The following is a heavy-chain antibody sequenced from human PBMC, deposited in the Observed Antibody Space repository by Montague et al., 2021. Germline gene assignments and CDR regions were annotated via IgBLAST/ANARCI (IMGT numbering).Heavy chain of an antibody. CDR1: GFSFNYYA. V-gene: IGHV3-23*01. CDR3: AKGPYDDGSYLLHFES. CDR2: ISGGGGNT. Sequence: SRSLSCAASGFSFNYYAMAWVRQAPGKGLEWVSAISGGGGNTYYADSVKGRFTISRDSSESTVFLQMNSLRVEDSAVYYCAKGPYDDGSYLLHFESWGQGTLVTVSS. J-gene: IGHJ4*02. D-gene: IGHD1-26*01.